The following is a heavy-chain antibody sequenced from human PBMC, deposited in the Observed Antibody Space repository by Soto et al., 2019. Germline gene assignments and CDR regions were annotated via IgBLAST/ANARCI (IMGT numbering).Heavy chain of an antibody. CDR3: ARDALYCSGGSCYSPWESNYYYGMDV. CDR1: GDSVSSNSAA. D-gene: IGHD2-15*01. CDR2: TYYRSKWYN. Sequence: PSQTLSLTCAISGDSVSSNSAAWNWIRQSPSRGLEWLGRTYYRSKWYNDYAVSVKSRITINPDTSKNQFSLQLNSVTPEDTAVYYCARDALYCSGGSCYSPWESNYYYGMDVWGQGTTVTVSS. V-gene: IGHV6-1*01. J-gene: IGHJ6*02.